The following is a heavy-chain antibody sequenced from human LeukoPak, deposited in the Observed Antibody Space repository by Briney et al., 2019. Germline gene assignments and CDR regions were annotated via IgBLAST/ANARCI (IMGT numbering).Heavy chain of an antibody. V-gene: IGHV3-33*01. J-gene: IGHJ4*02. D-gene: IGHD2-15*01. CDR1: GFTFSSYD. Sequence: GGSLRLSCAASGFTFSSYDMHWVRQAPGKGLEWVALIWYDGSNKYYADSVKGRFTISRDNSRNTLYLQMNSLRAEDTAVYYCARDRSGTFDCWGQGTLVTVSS. CDR3: ARDRSGTFDC. CDR2: IWYDGSNK.